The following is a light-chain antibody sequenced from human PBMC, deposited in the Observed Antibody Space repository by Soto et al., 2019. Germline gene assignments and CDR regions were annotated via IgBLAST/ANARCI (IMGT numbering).Light chain of an antibody. CDR2: GAS. J-gene: IGKJ5*01. V-gene: IGKV3-15*01. Sequence: EIVMTQSPATLSVSPGERATLSFGASQSLRSDLAWYQQRPGQAPRLLIYGASTRATDIPARFSGSGSGTEFTLTISSLQSEDFAVYYCQQYDNWPPPFGQGTRLEIK. CDR1: QSLRSD. CDR3: QQYDNWPPP.